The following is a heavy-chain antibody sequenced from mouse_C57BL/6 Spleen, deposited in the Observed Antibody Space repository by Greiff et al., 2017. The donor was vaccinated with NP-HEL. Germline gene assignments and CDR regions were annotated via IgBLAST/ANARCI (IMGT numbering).Heavy chain of an antibody. CDR2: INPSTGGT. CDR3: ARGEYFDY. Sequence: LQQSGPELVKPGASVKISCKASGYSFTGYYMHWVKQSSEKSLEWIGEINPSTGGTSYNQKFKGKATLTVDKSSSTAYMQLKSLTSEDSAVYYCARGEYFDYWGQGTTLTVSS. V-gene: IGHV1-43*01. CDR1: GYSFTGYY. J-gene: IGHJ2*01.